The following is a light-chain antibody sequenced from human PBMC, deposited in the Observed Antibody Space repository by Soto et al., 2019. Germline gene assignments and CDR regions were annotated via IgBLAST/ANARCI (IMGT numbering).Light chain of an antibody. CDR1: ASDIGGYTF. CDR2: DVN. V-gene: IGLV2-8*01. CDR3: SAPGGTNPDV. J-gene: IGLJ1*01. Sequence: QSALTQPPSASGSPGQSVAISCTGTASDIGGYTFVSWYQQHPGKAPKLLIYDVNKRPSGVPDRFSGSKSGNTASLTVSVLQAEDEADYYCSAPGGTNPDVFGPGTKVTVL.